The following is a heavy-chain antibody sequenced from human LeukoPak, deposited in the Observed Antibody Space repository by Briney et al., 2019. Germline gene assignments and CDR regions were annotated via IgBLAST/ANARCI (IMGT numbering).Heavy chain of an antibody. J-gene: IGHJ4*02. D-gene: IGHD6-13*01. CDR2: ITDYSGNT. V-gene: IGHV1-18*01. CDR1: GYTFTSYG. Sequence: ASVKVSCKASGYTFTSYGISWVRQAPGQGLKWMGWITDYSGNTNYAQKFQGRVTMTTDTSTSTAYMELRSLRSDDTAVYYCARDDSIAAAGTWFDYWGQGTLVTVSS. CDR3: ARDDSIAAAGTWFDY.